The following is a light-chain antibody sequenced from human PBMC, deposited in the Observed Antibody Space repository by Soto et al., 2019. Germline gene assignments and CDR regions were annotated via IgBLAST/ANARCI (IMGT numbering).Light chain of an antibody. J-gene: IGKJ1*01. Sequence: DIQMTQSPSSLSASVGDRVTISCRASQIISTYLNWYQQKPGTAPRLLISRASSVKSGVPPRFSCSGSGRDFTLTISSLRPEDIAPYFCQQSYTSPPWTFGQGTKVEVK. V-gene: IGKV1-39*01. CDR2: RAS. CDR1: QIISTY. CDR3: QQSYTSPPWT.